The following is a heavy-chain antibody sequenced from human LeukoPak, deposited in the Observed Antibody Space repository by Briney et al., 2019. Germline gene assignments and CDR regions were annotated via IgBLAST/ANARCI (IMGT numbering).Heavy chain of an antibody. J-gene: IGHJ4*02. CDR3: AKALGGSGSYYNAN. V-gene: IGHV3-23*01. Sequence: GGSLSLSCAASEFIFSSYAMSWVRQAPGKGLEWVSSISAGVGITYYADSVKGRFTISRDNSKNTLYLQMNTLRAEDTAVYYCAKALGGSGSYYNANWGQGSQVTVSS. CDR2: ISAGVGIT. D-gene: IGHD3-10*01. CDR1: EFIFSSYA.